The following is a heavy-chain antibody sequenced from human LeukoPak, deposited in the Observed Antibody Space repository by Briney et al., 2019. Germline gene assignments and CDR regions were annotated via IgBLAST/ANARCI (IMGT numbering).Heavy chain of an antibody. CDR3: ARGDAFSGDH. CDR1: GFSFTNFW. V-gene: IGHV3-7*04. Sequence: GGSLRLSCAVSGFSFTNFWMSWVRQAPGRGLEWVANIHPEGDEKYHVESVKGRFTISRDNTKNLLFLQMNGLRVEDTAVYYCARGDAFSGDHWGQGTLVTVSS. J-gene: IGHJ4*02. CDR2: IHPEGDEK.